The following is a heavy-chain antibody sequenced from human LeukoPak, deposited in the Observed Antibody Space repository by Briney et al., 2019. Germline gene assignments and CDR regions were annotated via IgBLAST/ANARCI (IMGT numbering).Heavy chain of an antibody. CDR2: ISNSGSHI. J-gene: IGHJ6*02. V-gene: IGHV3-21*01. CDR3: ARDRETAMGSDYSYGMDV. D-gene: IGHD5-18*01. Sequence: GGSLRLSCAASGFTFSYYRMNWVRQAPGKGLEWVSSISNSGSHIYYADSVKGRFTISRDNVKNSLYLQLNSLRVEDTAVYYCARDRETAMGSDYSYGMDVWGQGTTVTVS. CDR1: GFTFSYYR.